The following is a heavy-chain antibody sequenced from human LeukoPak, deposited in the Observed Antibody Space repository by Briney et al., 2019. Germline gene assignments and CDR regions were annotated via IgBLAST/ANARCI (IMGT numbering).Heavy chain of an antibody. CDR2: IYYSGNT. V-gene: IGHV4-59*08. Sequence: SETLSLTCTVSGGSISSYYWSWIPQPPGKGLEWIGYIYYSGNTYYNPSLKSRVTISVDTSKNQFSLKLSSVTAADTAVYYCARLKEGIDYWGQGTLVTVSS. CDR3: ARLKEGIDY. D-gene: IGHD3-10*01. J-gene: IGHJ4*02. CDR1: GGSISSYY.